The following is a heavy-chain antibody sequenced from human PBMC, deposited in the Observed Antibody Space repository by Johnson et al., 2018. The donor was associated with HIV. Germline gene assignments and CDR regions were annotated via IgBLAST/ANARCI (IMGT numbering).Heavy chain of an antibody. CDR1: GFTFSSYW. CDR2: INSDGSST. D-gene: IGHD6-6*01. J-gene: IGHJ3*02. CDR3: ASGAYSSSSHAFDI. V-gene: IGHV3-74*02. Sequence: VQLVESGGGVVQPGGSLRLSCAASGFTFSSYWMHWVRQAPGKGLVWVSRINSDGSSTSYADSVKGRFTISRDNAKNTLYLQMNSLRPEDTAVYYCASGAYSSSSHAFDIWGQRTMVTVSS.